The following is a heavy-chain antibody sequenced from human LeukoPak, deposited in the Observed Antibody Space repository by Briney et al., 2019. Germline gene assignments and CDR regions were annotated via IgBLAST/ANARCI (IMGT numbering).Heavy chain of an antibody. J-gene: IGHJ4*02. CDR3: AKDITVAGTRAPFDY. CDR1: GFTFSSYA. D-gene: IGHD6-19*01. Sequence: GSLRLSRAASGFTFSSYAMHWVRQAPGKGLEWVAVISYDGSNKYYADSVKGRFTISRDNAKNSLYLQMNSLRAEDTALYYCAKDITVAGTRAPFDYWGQGTLVTVSS. V-gene: IGHV3-30-3*01. CDR2: ISYDGSNK.